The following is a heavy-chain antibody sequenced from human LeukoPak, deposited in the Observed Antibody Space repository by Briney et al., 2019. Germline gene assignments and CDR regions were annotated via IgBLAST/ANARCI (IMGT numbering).Heavy chain of an antibody. V-gene: IGHV4-34*01. CDR2: INHSGST. CDR3: ARGRSFSGYYSYYGMDV. CDR1: GGSFSGYY. J-gene: IGHJ6*02. D-gene: IGHD1-26*01. Sequence: SETLSLTCAVYGGSFSGYYWSWIRQPPGKGLEWIGEINHSGSTNYNPSLKSRVTMSVDTSKNQFSLKLSSVTAADTAVYYCARGRSFSGYYSYYGMDVWGQGTTVTVSS.